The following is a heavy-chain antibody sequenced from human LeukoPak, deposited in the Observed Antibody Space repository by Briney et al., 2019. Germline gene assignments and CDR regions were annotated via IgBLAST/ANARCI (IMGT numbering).Heavy chain of an antibody. CDR3: VRDFSNYVAFFDS. CDR2: IWYDGSNK. J-gene: IGHJ4*02. V-gene: IGHV3-33*01. D-gene: IGHD4-11*01. CDR1: GFTFSSYG. Sequence: GGSLRLSCAASGFTFSSYGMHWVRQAPGKGLEWVAVIWYDGSNKYYADSVKGRFTISRDNSKSALYLQMGSLRPKDTAMYYCVRDFSNYVAFFDSWGQGVLVTVSS.